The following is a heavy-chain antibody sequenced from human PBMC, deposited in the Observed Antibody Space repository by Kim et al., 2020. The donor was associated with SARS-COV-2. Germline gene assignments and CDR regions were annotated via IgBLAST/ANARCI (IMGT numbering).Heavy chain of an antibody. CDR1: GFTFSSYD. Sequence: GGSLRLSCAASGFTFSSYDMHWVRQAPGKGLERVAVISYDGSNKYYADSVKGRFTISIDNSKNTLYLQMNNLRAEDTAVYYCARDLLSGYYGMDVWGQGTTFTVS. CDR2: ISYDGSNK. J-gene: IGHJ6*02. V-gene: IGHV3-33*05. D-gene: IGHD2-15*01. CDR3: ARDLLSGYYGMDV.